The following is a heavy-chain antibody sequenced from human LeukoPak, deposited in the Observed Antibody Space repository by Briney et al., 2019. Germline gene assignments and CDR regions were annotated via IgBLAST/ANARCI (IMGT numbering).Heavy chain of an antibody. Sequence: GASVKVSCKASGYTFTSYGISWVRQAPGQGLEWMGWISTYNDNTHFAQKLQGRVTMTTDTSTSTAYMELKSLSSDDTAVYYCARIQSRIIAARPGNPAFDYWGRGTLVTVSS. CDR2: ISTYNDNT. CDR3: ARIQSRIIAARPGNPAFDY. V-gene: IGHV1-18*01. J-gene: IGHJ4*02. D-gene: IGHD6-6*01. CDR1: GYTFTSYG.